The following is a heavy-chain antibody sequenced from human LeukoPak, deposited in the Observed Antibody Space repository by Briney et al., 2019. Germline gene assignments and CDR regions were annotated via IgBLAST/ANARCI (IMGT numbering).Heavy chain of an antibody. J-gene: IGHJ6*03. CDR1: GYTFTSYD. CDR2: MNPNSGNT. Sequence: ASVKVSCKASGYTFTSYDINWVRQATGQGLEWMGWMNPNSGNTGYAQKFQGRVTITRNTSISTAYMELSSLRSEDTAVYYCARGEPYYYYMDVWGKGTTATVSS. CDR3: ARGEPYYYYMDV. D-gene: IGHD1-14*01. V-gene: IGHV1-8*03.